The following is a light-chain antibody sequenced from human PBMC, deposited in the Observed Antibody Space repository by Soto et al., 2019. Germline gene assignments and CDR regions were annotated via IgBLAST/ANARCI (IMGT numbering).Light chain of an antibody. V-gene: IGLV2-14*01. CDR2: DVG. CDR1: GSDVGGYNY. Sequence: QSVLTQPASVSGSPGQSITISCTGTGSDVGGYNYVSWYQQHPGKAPKLMIYDVGNRPSGVSNRFSDSKSGNTASLTISGLQPEDEADYYCCSYTSSSTRVFGTGTKVTVL. J-gene: IGLJ1*01. CDR3: CSYTSSSTRV.